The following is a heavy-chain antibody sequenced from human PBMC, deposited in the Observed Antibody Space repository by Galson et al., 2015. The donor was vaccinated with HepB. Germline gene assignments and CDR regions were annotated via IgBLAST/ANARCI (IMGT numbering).Heavy chain of an antibody. J-gene: IGHJ3*02. Sequence: ETLSLTCTASGGSISSSSCYWGWIRQPPGKGLEWIGSIYYSGSTYYNPSLKSRVTISVDTSKNQFSLKLSSVTAADTAVYYCARNVLRYFDWAREDAFDIWGQGTMVTVSS. CDR1: GGSISSSSCY. D-gene: IGHD3-9*01. CDR3: ARNVLRYFDWAREDAFDI. V-gene: IGHV4-39*01. CDR2: IYYSGST.